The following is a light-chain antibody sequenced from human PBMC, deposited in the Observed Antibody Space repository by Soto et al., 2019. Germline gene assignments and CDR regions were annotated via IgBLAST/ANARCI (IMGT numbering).Light chain of an antibody. V-gene: IGKV3-20*01. CDR2: GAS. Sequence: EIVLTQSPGILSLSPGERATLSCRASQSFSNDFLAWYQQKPGQAPRLLIYGASTRATDVPDRFSGSGSGADFTLSISRLEPEDFAVYYCQQYGSSPPRTFGQGTKVDIX. CDR1: QSFSNDF. J-gene: IGKJ1*01. CDR3: QQYGSSPPRT.